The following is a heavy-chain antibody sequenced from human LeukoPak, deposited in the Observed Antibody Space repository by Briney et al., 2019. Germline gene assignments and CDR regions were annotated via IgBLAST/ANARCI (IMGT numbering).Heavy chain of an antibody. CDR2: IYHSGST. J-gene: IGHJ3*02. Sequence: SETLSLTCTVSDGSISSALYYWSWIRQPAGKGLEWIGSIYHSGSTYYNPSLKSRVTISVDTSKNQFSLKLSSVTAADTAVYYCARRNYYYDSSGYYDDAFDIWGQGTMVTVSS. D-gene: IGHD3-22*01. CDR1: DGSISSALYY. CDR3: ARRNYYYDSSGYYDDAFDI. V-gene: IGHV4-39*07.